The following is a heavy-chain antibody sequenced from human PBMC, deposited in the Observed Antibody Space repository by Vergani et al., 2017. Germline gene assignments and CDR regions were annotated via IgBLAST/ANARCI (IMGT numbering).Heavy chain of an antibody. Sequence: QGQLAQSGAEVKKPGSSVKVSCKASGGTFTSYYMHWVRQAPGQGLEWMGIINPSGGSTTYAQQFQGRLTMTRDTSTSTVYMDLSNLRSEDTAVYYCARPHGDILPPDPRRLDYWGQGTLVTVSS. J-gene: IGHJ4*02. CDR1: GGTFTSYY. CDR3: ARPHGDILPPDPRRLDY. CDR2: INPSGGST. V-gene: IGHV1-46*03.